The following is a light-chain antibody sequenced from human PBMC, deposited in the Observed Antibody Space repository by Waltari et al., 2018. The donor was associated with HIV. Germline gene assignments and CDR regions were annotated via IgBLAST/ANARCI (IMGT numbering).Light chain of an antibody. CDR1: SGTNVPSSR. V-gene: IGLV5-45*02. CDR3: MIWHSNAYV. CDR2: YKSDSDV. J-gene: IGLJ1*01. Sequence: QAVLTRPSSLSALPGPSASPTSTLRSGTNVPSSRISGNKKRSGTPPQYLLTYKSDSDVQRGSGVPSRFSASKDASANAGILLISGIQSEDEADYYCMIWHSNAYVFGSGTKVTV.